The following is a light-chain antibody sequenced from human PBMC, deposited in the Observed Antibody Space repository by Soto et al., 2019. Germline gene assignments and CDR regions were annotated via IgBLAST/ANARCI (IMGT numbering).Light chain of an antibody. CDR1: QNINTY. CDR3: QQTSSAPFT. V-gene: IGKV1-39*01. J-gene: IGKJ3*01. Sequence: DIQMTQSPYSLSAAVGDRVTIACRASQNINTYLNWYQQKPGKAPKLLMFDAASLQSGVPSRFSGSEYRTDITPTITILQPEDFATCYSQQTSSAPFTFGPGTKVDTK. CDR2: DAA.